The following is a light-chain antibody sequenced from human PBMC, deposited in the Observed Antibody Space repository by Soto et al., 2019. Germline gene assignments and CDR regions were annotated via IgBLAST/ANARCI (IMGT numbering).Light chain of an antibody. Sequence: QSALTQPASVSGSPGQSITLSCTGTSSDVGSYNLVSWYQQYPGKAPKLMIYEGTKRPSGVSNSFSGSKSGNTASLTISGLQAEDEADYYCCSYAGSSTWVFGGGTKLTVL. J-gene: IGLJ3*02. CDR3: CSYAGSSTWV. V-gene: IGLV2-23*01. CDR1: SSDVGSYNL. CDR2: EGT.